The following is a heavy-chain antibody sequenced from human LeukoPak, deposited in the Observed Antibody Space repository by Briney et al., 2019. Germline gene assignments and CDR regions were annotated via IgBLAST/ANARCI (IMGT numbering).Heavy chain of an antibody. V-gene: IGHV3-7*01. CDR2: IKQGGSEK. J-gene: IGHJ4*02. Sequence: GGSLRLSCAASGFTFSSYWMSWVRQAPGKGLEWVANIKQGGSEKYYVDSVKGRFTISRDNAKNSLYLQTNSLRAEDTAVYYCARDGFPFIAVAGTGAPFDYWGQGTLVTVSS. CDR1: GFTFSSYW. CDR3: ARDGFPFIAVAGTGAPFDY. D-gene: IGHD6-19*01.